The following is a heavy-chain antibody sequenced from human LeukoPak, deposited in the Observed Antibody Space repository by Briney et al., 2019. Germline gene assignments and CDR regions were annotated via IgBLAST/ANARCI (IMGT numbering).Heavy chain of an antibody. Sequence: GGSLRLSCSASGFTFNKYAVHWVRQAPGEGLEYVSGVNTDGGSTYYADSVKGRFTISRDNSMNTLYLQMSSLRPEDTAVYYCAKALIVGATNGWGQGTLVTVAS. J-gene: IGHJ4*02. CDR1: GFTFNKYA. CDR3: AKALIVGATNG. D-gene: IGHD1-26*01. CDR2: VNTDGGST. V-gene: IGHV3-64D*06.